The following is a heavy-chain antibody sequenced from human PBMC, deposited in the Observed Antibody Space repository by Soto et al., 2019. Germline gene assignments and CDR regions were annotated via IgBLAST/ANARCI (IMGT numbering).Heavy chain of an antibody. J-gene: IGHJ5*02. D-gene: IGHD3-3*01. Sequence: PSETLSLTCSVSGGTISGYYWTWIRQPAGKGLEWIGRIYSSGNTKYNPSLQSRVTMSLDTSNNQFSLRLTSVTAADTAVYYCSRGQRFSDWFDPWGQGTWDTVSS. CDR3: SRGQRFSDWFDP. CDR2: IYSSGNT. V-gene: IGHV4-4*07. CDR1: GGTISGYY.